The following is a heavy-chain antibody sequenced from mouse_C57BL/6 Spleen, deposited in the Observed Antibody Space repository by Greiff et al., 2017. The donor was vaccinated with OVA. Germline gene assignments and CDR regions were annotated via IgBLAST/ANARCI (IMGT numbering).Heavy chain of an antibody. V-gene: IGHV3-6*01. CDR3: ARGSSLYYYAMDY. CDR2: ISYDGSN. D-gene: IGHD1-1*01. J-gene: IGHJ4*01. Sequence: DVKLQESGPGLVKPSQSLSLTCSVTGYSITSGYYWNWIRQFPGNKLEWMGYISYDGSNNYNPSLKNRISITRDTSKNQFFLKLNSVTTEDTATYYGARGSSLYYYAMDYWGQGTSVTVSS. CDR1: GYSITSGYY.